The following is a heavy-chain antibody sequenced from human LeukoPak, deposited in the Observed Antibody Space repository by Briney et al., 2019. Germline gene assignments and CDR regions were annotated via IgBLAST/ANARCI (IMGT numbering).Heavy chain of an antibody. V-gene: IGHV4-39*07. CDR1: GGSISSSSYY. CDR3: ARGVNDYSNY. D-gene: IGHD4-11*01. J-gene: IGHJ4*02. Sequence: SETLSLTCTVSGGSISSSSYYWGWIRQPPGKGLEWIGSIYYSGSTYYNPSLKSRVTISVDTSKNQFSLRLSSVTAADTAVYYCARGVNDYSNYWGQGTLVTVSS. CDR2: IYYSGST.